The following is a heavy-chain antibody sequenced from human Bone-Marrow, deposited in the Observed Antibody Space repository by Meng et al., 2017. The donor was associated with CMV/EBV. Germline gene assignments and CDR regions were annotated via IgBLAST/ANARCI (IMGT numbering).Heavy chain of an antibody. V-gene: IGHV1-46*01. CDR3: ARGRYGGAYYYYGMDV. CDR2: INPSGGST. J-gene: IGHJ6*02. Sequence: ASVKVSCKASGGTFSSYTISWVRQAPGQGLEWMGIINPSGGSTSYAQKFQGRVTMTRDTSTSTVYMELSSLRSEDTAVYYCARGRYGGAYYYYGMDVWGQGTTVTVSS. CDR1: GGTFSSYT. D-gene: IGHD4-23*01.